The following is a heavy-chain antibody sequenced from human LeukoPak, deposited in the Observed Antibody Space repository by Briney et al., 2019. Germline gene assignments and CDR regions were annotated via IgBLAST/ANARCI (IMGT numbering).Heavy chain of an antibody. CDR1: GYTFTSYA. CDR3: ARVGVYSSGWLGY. CDR2: INAGNGNT. J-gene: IGHJ4*02. V-gene: IGHV1-3*01. D-gene: IGHD6-19*01. Sequence: ASVKVSCKASGYTFTSYAMRWVRQAPGQRLEWMGWINAGNGNTKYSQKFQGRVTITRDTSASTAYMELSSLRSEDTAVYYCARVGVYSSGWLGYWGQGTLVTVSS.